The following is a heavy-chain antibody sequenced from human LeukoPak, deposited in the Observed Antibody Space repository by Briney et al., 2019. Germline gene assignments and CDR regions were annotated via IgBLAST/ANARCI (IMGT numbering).Heavy chain of an antibody. Sequence: SETLSLTCAVYGGSFSGYYWSWIRQPPGKGLEWIGEINHSGSTNYNPSLKSRVTISVDTSKNQFSLKLSSVTAADTAVYYCARGPSGYDQDDYWGQGTLVTVSS. V-gene: IGHV4-34*01. CDR1: GGSFSGYY. CDR3: ARGPSGYDQDDY. CDR2: INHSGST. J-gene: IGHJ4*02. D-gene: IGHD5-12*01.